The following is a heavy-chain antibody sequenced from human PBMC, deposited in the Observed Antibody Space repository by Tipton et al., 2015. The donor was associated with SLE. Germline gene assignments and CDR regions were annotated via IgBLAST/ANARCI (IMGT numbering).Heavy chain of an antibody. CDR2: IYYSDST. CDR3: AGGLYTGDLYYDLVV. D-gene: IGHD3-16*01. CDR1: GASISSGGYY. J-gene: IGHJ6*02. V-gene: IGHV4-31*03. Sequence: TLSLTCTVSGASISSGGYYWNWIRQHPGKGLEWIGYIYYSDSTYYNPSLKSRVTISVDKSKNQLSLNLMSVTAADAAVYYCAGGLYTGDLYYDLVVWGQGTTVTVSS.